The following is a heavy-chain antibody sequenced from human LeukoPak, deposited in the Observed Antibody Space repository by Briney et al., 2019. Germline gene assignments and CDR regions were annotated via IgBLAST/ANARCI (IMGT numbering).Heavy chain of an antibody. CDR3: ARRNDFDL. CDR2: IYYSGNT. V-gene: IGHV4-59*08. Sequence: PSETLSLTCTVSGGSISGDHWNWIRQPPGKGLEWIRNIYYSGNTNYNPSLKSRVTISVDTSKNQFSLKLSSVTAADTAVYYCARRNDFDLWGQGTMVTVSS. CDR1: GGSISGDH. J-gene: IGHJ3*01.